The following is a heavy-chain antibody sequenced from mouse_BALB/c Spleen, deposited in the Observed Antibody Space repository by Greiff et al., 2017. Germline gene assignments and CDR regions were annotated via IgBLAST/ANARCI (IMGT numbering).Heavy chain of an antibody. J-gene: IGHJ4*01. CDR1: GYSFTGYF. Sequence: EVKLVESGPGLVKPGASVKISCKASGYSFTGYFMNWVKQSHGKSLEWIGRINPYNGDTFYNQKFKGKATLTVDKSSSTAHMELLSLTSEDSAVYYCGRGGVSLYYYAMDYWGQGTSVTVSS. CDR3: GRGGVSLYYYAMDY. D-gene: IGHD6-5*01. CDR2: INPYNGDT. V-gene: IGHV1-37*01.